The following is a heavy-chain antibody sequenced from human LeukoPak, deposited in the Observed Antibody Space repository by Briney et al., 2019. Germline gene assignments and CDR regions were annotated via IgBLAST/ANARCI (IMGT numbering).Heavy chain of an antibody. D-gene: IGHD2-15*01. CDR2: ISGGGSSA. CDR3: ATNGLGYCSGGSCYGTPFDY. V-gene: IGHV3-23*01. CDR1: GFTFSNYA. J-gene: IGHJ4*02. Sequence: PGGSLRLSCAASGFTFSNYAMSWVRQAPGKGLEWVSTISGGGSSAYYADSVKGRFTISRDNSKNTLYLQMYSLRAEDTAVYYCATNGLGYCSGGSCYGTPFDYWGQGTLVTVSS.